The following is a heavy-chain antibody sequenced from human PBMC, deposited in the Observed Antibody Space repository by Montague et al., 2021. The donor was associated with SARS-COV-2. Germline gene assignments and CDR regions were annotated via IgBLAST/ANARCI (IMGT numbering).Heavy chain of an antibody. CDR3: TRSITVCRGLLFDP. D-gene: IGHD3-3*01. J-gene: IGHJ5*02. CDR2: N. Sequence: NYYALSLKSRITILQDTSNKQFSLQMNSVTPEDTAVYYCTRSITVCRGLLFDPWGQGTLVTVSS. V-gene: IGHV6-1*01.